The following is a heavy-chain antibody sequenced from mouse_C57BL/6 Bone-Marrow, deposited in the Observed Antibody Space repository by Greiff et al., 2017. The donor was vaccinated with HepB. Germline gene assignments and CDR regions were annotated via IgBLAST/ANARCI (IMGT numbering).Heavy chain of an antibody. Sequence: EVKLVESGGGLVQSGRSLRLSCATSGFTFSDFYMEWVRQAPGKGLEWIAASRNKANDYTTEYSASVKGRFIVSRDTSQSILYLQMNALRAEDTAMYYCARDVYYYGSSYWYFDVWGTGTTVTVSS. CDR3: ARDVYYYGSSYWYFDV. CDR1: GFTFSDFY. D-gene: IGHD1-1*01. CDR2: SRNKANDYTT. J-gene: IGHJ1*03. V-gene: IGHV7-1*01.